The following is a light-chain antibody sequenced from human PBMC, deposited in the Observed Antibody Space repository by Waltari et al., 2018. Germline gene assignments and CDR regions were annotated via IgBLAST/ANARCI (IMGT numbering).Light chain of an antibody. Sequence: EVVLTQSPGTLSLPPGERATVSCRASQSVSSSYFAWYQQKAGQAPRLLIHGASNRATGVPDRFSGRGSGTDFTLTINRLGPQDSAVYYCQQYGSLTWTFGQGTTVEIK. CDR2: GAS. CDR3: QQYGSLTWT. CDR1: QSVSSSY. V-gene: IGKV3-20*01. J-gene: IGKJ1*01.